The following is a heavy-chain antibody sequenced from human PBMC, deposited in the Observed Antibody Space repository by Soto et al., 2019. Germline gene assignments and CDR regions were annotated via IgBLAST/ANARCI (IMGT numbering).Heavy chain of an antibody. J-gene: IGHJ4*02. V-gene: IGHV3-23*01. CDR1: GFIFSTYA. CDR3: ALTTVTSYKRDY. Sequence: EVQLLKSGGGLVQPGGSLRLSCAASGFIFSTYAMTWVRQAPGKGPEWVSSIDGSGDTTYYADSVQGRFTISRDNSKNTLYLQMNSLTREDTAVYYCALTTVTSYKRDYWGQGTLVAVSS. D-gene: IGHD4-17*01. CDR2: IDGSGDTT.